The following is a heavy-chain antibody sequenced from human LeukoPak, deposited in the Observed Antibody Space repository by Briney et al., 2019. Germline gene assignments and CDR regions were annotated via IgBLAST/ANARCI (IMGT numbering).Heavy chain of an antibody. D-gene: IGHD2-15*01. CDR2: ISGSGGST. Sequence: GGSLRLSCAVSGFTFSDYAMSWVRQAPGKGLEWVSHISGSGGSTYYADSVKGRFTISRDNSKNTLYLQMNSLRAEDTAVYYCAKDGSVHCSGSSCYYYYYMDVWGKGTTVTVSS. V-gene: IGHV3-23*01. CDR3: AKDGSVHCSGSSCYYYYYMDV. J-gene: IGHJ6*03. CDR1: GFTFSDYA.